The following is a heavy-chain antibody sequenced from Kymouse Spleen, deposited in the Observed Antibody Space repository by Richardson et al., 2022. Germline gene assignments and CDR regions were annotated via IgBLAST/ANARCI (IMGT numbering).Heavy chain of an antibody. D-gene: IGHD6-6*01. CDR2: ISGSGGST. CDR3: AKDRAARPDYYYGMDV. V-gene: IGHV3-23*04. Sequence: EVQLVESGGGLVQPGGSLRLSCAASGFTFSSYAMSWVRQAPGKGLEWVSAISGSGGSTYYADSVKGRFTISRDNSKNTLYLQMNSLRAEDTAVYYCAKDRAARPDYYYGMDVWGQGTTVTVSS. CDR1: GFTFSSYA. J-gene: IGHJ6*02.